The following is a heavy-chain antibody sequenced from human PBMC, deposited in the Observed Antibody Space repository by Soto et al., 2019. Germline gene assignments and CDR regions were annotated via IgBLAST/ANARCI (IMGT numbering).Heavy chain of an antibody. CDR1: GFTFNTYC. Sequence: GGSLRLSCAASGFTFNTYCMQWVRQAPGKGLVWVSRIKSDGSYTNYADSVKGPFTISGDNAKNSLFLQMNSLRAKYTALYYCARVSGSYFRSMIDYWGQATLVIVSS. CDR3: ARVSGSYFRSMIDY. D-gene: IGHD1-26*01. V-gene: IGHV3-74*01. CDR2: IKSDGSYT. J-gene: IGHJ4*02.